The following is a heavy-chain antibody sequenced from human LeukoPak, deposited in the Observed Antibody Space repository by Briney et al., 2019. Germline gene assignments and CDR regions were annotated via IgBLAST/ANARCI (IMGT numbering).Heavy chain of an antibody. CDR2: IYYSGST. D-gene: IGHD5-18*01. V-gene: IGHV4-59*11. CDR1: GGSISGHY. J-gene: IGHJ5*02. CDR3: ARADTQLRDH. Sequence: SETLSLTCTVSGGSISGHYWSWIRLPPGKALEWMGYIYYSGSTNYNPSLKSRVTISVDTSKNQLSLRLSSVTAAATAVYYCARADTQLRDHWGQGTLVIVSS.